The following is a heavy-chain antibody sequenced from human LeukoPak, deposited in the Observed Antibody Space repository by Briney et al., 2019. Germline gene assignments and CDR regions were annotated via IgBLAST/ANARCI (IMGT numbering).Heavy chain of an antibody. CDR2: ISSISRYI. CDR3: ARDLLDSGSY. CDR1: GFTFSSYS. D-gene: IGHD1-26*01. J-gene: IGHJ4*02. Sequence: PGGSLRLSCAASGFTFSSYSMKWVRPAAGKGLEWVASISSISRYIYYADSVKGRFTISRGNAKNSVYRQMNSLRAEDTAVYYCARDLLDSGSYWGQGTLVTVSS. V-gene: IGHV3-21*01.